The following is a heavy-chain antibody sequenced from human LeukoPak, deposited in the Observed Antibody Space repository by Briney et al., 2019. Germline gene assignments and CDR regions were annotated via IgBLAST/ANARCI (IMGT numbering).Heavy chain of an antibody. CDR3: AGMLCSSSSPRSPFDY. CDR1: GGSFSGYY. Sequence: SETLSLTCAVYGGSFSGYYWSWIRQPPGKGLEWIGEINHSGSTNYNPSLKSRVTISVDTSKNQFSLKLSSVTAADTAVYYCAGMLCSSSSPRSPFDYWGQGTLVTVSS. V-gene: IGHV4-34*01. D-gene: IGHD6-6*01. CDR2: INHSGST. J-gene: IGHJ4*02.